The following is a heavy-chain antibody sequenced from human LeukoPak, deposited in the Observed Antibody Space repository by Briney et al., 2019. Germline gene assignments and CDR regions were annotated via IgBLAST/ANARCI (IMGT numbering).Heavy chain of an antibody. CDR2: ISYDGSNK. CDR1: GFTFRSYA. V-gene: IGHV3-30-3*01. CDR3: ARDSGGFDP. Sequence: GGSLRLSCAASGFTFRSYAMHWVRQAPGKGLEWVAIISYDGSNKYYADSVKGRFTISRDDSKNTLYLQMNSLRPEDTALYYCARDSGGFDPWGLGTLVTVSS. D-gene: IGHD3-10*01. J-gene: IGHJ5*02.